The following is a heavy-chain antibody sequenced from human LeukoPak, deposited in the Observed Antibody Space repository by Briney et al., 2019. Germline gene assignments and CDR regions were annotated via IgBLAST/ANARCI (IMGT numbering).Heavy chain of an antibody. D-gene: IGHD5-12*01. J-gene: IGHJ4*02. CDR3: ARTRGYSGYDWEIFNY. Sequence: GGSLRLSCAASGFTFSSYWMHWVRQAPGKGLEWVSAISGSGGSTYYADSVKGRFTISRDNAKNSLYLQMNSLRAEDTAVYYCARTRGYSGYDWEIFNYWGQGTLVTVSS. CDR2: ISGSGGST. V-gene: IGHV3-21*01. CDR1: GFTFSSYW.